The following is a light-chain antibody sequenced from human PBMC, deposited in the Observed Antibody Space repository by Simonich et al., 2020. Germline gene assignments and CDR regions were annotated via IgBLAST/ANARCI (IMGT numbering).Light chain of an antibody. J-gene: IGLJ3*02. CDR3: CSYAGSYTLV. CDR2: RNN. CDR1: SSNIGSNY. Sequence: QSVLTQPPSASGTPGQRVTISCSGSSSNIGSNYVYWYQQLPGTAPKLLIYRNNQRPSGVPDRFSGAKSGTSAALDISGLRSEDEADYYCCSYAGSYTLVFGGGTKLTVL. V-gene: IGLV1-47*01.